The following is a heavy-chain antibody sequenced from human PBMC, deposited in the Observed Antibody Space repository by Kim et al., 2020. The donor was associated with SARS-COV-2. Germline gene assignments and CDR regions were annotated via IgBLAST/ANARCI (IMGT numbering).Heavy chain of an antibody. V-gene: IGHV3-74*01. CDR1: GFTFSSYW. CDR2: VNRDGSTT. J-gene: IGHJ4*02. D-gene: IGHD3-10*01. Sequence: GGSLRPSCAASGFTFSSYWMHWVRQAPGKGLVWVSRVNRDGSTTNYADSVKGRFTISRDNAKNTLYLQMNSLRAEDTAVYYCARETPVRGEYYFDYWGQGILVTVSS. CDR3: ARETPVRGEYYFDY.